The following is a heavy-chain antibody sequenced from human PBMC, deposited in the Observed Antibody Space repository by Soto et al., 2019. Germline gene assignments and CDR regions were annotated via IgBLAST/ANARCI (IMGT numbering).Heavy chain of an antibody. CDR2: IYYNGGN. D-gene: IGHD2-15*01. J-gene: IGHJ3*01. CDR3: ARDLLRIRSFDV. Sequence: QVQLQESGPGLLKPSQPLSLTCTVSGGSISSGDYYWIWIRQPQGKGLEWIGYIYYNGGNYYNPSLESRATMSVDASNNQFSLKLSSVTAADTAVYYCARDLLRIRSFDVWGQGTMVTVSS. V-gene: IGHV4-30-4*01. CDR1: GGSISSGDYY.